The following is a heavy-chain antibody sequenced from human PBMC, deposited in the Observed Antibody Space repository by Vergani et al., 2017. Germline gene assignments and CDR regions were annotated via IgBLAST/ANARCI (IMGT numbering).Heavy chain of an antibody. CDR3: ASGGHGSENGGSLQL. D-gene: IGHD3-10*01. J-gene: IGHJ3*01. CDR1: GYIFSNFW. V-gene: IGHV5-51*01. Sequence: EVMLVQSGAEVKKPGESLKISCQAFGYIFSNFWIGWVRQRPGTGLEWMGIIYPGDSEVKSNPTFRGQVIFSVDKSVNTAYLPGRSLKASDTATYFCASGGHGSENGGSLQLWGQGTNITVSS. CDR2: IYPGDSEV.